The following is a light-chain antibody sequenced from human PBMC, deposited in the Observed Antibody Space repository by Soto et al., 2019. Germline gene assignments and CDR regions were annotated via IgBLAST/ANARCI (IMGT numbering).Light chain of an antibody. CDR1: QSVSSR. Sequence: EIVMTQSPGTLSLSPGERATLSCRASQSVSSRLAWYQQKPGQAPGLLISGASSRATGIPDRFSGSGSGTDFTLTISRLEPEDFALYYCQHYVERSPITFGQGTRLEI. J-gene: IGKJ5*01. V-gene: IGKV3-20*01. CDR2: GAS. CDR3: QHYVERSPIT.